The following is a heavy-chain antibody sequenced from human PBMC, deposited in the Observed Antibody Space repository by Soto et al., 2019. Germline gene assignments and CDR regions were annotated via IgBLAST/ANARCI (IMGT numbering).Heavy chain of an antibody. V-gene: IGHV1-2*04. CDR3: ARTRIQLWTPDY. D-gene: IGHD5-18*01. J-gene: IGHJ4*02. CDR1: GYTFTGPY. CDR2: ISPKTGET. Sequence: ASVKVSCKASGYTFTGPYIQWVRQAPGQGLEWMGWISPKTGETKYAQKFQGWVTTTRGTSINTAYMEVNRLKSNDSAVYYCARTRIQLWTPDYWGQGTQVTVSS.